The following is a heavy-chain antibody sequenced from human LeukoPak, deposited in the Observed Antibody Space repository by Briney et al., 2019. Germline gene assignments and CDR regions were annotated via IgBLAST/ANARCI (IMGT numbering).Heavy chain of an antibody. CDR3: AKDLGDYDGNSDLNY. D-gene: IGHD4-23*01. CDR1: GFTFSNYD. CDR2: ISYDGSNK. Sequence: GRSLRLSCAASGFTFSNYDMHWVRQAPGKGLEWVAVISYDGSNKYYADSVKGRFTISRDNSKNTLYLRMNSLRAEDTAVYYCAKDLGDYDGNSDLNYWGQGTLVTVSS. V-gene: IGHV3-30*18. J-gene: IGHJ4*02.